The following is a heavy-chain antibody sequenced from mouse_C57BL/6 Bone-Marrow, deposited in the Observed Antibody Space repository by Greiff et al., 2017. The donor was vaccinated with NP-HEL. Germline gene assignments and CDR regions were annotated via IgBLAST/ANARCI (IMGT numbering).Heavy chain of an antibody. J-gene: IGHJ1*03. CDR2: IDPENGDT. D-gene: IGHD1-1*01. CDR1: GFNIKDDY. V-gene: IGHV14-4*01. Sequence: EVQGVESGAELVRPGASVKLSCTASGFNIKDDYMHWVKQRPEQGLEWIGWIDPENGDTEYASKFQGKATITADTSSNTAYLQLSSLTSEDTAVYYCTTNYGSSLWYFDVWGTGTTVTVSS. CDR3: TTNYGSSLWYFDV.